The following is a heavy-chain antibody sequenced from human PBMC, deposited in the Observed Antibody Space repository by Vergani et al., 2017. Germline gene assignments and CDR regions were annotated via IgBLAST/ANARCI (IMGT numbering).Heavy chain of an antibody. CDR3: ARGASGDYVSSFDY. V-gene: IGHV3-30-3*01. CDR2: ISDDGSNK. CDR1: GFTFSSYA. Sequence: QVQLVESGGGVVQPGRSLRLSCAASGFTFSSYAMHWVRQAPGKGLEWVAVISDDGSNKYYADSVKGRFTISRDNSKNTLYLQMNSLRAEDTAVYYCARGASGDYVSSFDYWGQGTLVTVSS. D-gene: IGHD4-17*01. J-gene: IGHJ4*02.